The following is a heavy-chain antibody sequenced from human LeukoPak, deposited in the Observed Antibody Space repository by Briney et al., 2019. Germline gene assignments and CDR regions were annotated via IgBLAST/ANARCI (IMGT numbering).Heavy chain of an antibody. D-gene: IGHD6-13*01. Sequence: QPGGSLRLSCAASGFTFSSYGMHWVRQAPGKGLEWVAVISYDGSNKYYADSVKGRFTISRDNSKNTLYLQMNSLRAEDTAVYYCASAAEGDWYFDLWGRGTLVTVSS. CDR3: ASAAEGDWYFDL. V-gene: IGHV3-30*03. CDR2: ISYDGSNK. J-gene: IGHJ2*01. CDR1: GFTFSSYG.